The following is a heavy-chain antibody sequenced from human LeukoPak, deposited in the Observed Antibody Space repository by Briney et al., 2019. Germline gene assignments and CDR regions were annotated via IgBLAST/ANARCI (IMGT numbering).Heavy chain of an antibody. D-gene: IGHD3-10*01. CDR2: INPNSGGT. J-gene: IGHJ4*02. CDR1: GYTFTGYY. CDR3: AREVASGSWDY. V-gene: IGHV1-2*02. Sequence: GASAKVSRKASGYTFTGYYMHWVRQAPGQGLEWMGWINPNSGGTNYAQKIQGRVTMTRDTSISTAYMELSSLRSDDTAVYYCAREVASGSWDYWGQGTLVTVSS.